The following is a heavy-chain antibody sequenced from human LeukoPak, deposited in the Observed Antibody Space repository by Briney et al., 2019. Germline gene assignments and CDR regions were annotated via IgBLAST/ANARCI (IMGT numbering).Heavy chain of an antibody. D-gene: IGHD4-23*01. V-gene: IGHV4-39*01. CDR1: GGSISSSSYY. J-gene: IGHJ5*02. CDR2: IYYSGST. CDR3: ARQGPTTVVTQT. Sequence: SETLSLTCTVSGGSISSSSYYWGWIRQPPGKGLEWIGSIYYSGSTYYNPSLKSRVTISVDTSKNQFSLKLSSVTAADTAVYYCARQGPTTVVTQTWGQGTLVTVSS.